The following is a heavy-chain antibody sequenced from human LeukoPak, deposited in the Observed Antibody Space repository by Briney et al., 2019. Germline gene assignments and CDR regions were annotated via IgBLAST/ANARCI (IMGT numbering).Heavy chain of an antibody. V-gene: IGHV3-15*01. CDR2: IKSKTDGGTT. CDR3: FAPTEGT. J-gene: IGHJ4*02. Sequence: GGSLRLSCAASGFTFSNAWMSWVRQAPGKGLEWIGHIKSKTDGGTTDYAAPVKGRFTISRDDSKNTLYLQMNSLKIEDTAVYYCFAPTEGTWGQGTLVTVSS. CDR1: GFTFSNAW. D-gene: IGHD1-1*01.